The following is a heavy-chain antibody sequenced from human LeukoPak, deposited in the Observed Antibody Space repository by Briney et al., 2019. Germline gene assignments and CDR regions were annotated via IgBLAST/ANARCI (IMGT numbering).Heavy chain of an antibody. CDR1: GFPLNSYW. V-gene: IGHV3-7*03. CDR3: ARVLGVGPTHVSYGGNSHWFDP. D-gene: IGHD4-23*01. J-gene: IGHJ5*02. Sequence: GGSLRLSCAASGFPLNSYWMTWVRQAPGKGLEWVANIKEDGSEKYYVDSVKGRFAISRDNAKNSLFLQMNALRADDTAVYYCARVLGVGPTHVSYGGNSHWFDPWGQGTLVTVSS. CDR2: IKEDGSEK.